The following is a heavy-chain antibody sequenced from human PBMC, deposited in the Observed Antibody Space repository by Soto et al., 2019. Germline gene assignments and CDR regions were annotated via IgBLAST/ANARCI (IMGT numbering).Heavy chain of an antibody. CDR3: ARAIVGPTTTGWLDP. V-gene: IGHV1-69*13. D-gene: IGHD1-26*01. CDR1: GGTFSRYS. Sequence: GASVNVSCKSSGGTFSRYSISWVRQAPGQGLECMGGIIPIFGTANYAQKFQGRVTITADESTSTAYMELSSLRFEDTAVYYCARAIVGPTTTGWLDPWGQGTLVTVPS. CDR2: IIPIFGTA. J-gene: IGHJ5*02.